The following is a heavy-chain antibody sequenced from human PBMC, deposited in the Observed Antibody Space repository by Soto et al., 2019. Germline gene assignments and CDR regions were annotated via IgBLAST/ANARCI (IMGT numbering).Heavy chain of an antibody. CDR2: ISTYNGDT. D-gene: IGHD5-12*01. Sequence: QVQLVQSGAEVKKPGASVKVSCKASGYTFTRSGISWVRQAPGQGLEWMGWISTYNGDTNYAQTFQGRVTMTTDTCTSTVYMELRSLRSDDTAVYYCAREGVATYYYYGMDVWGQGTPVTVSS. J-gene: IGHJ6*02. CDR3: AREGVATYYYYGMDV. CDR1: GYTFTRSG. V-gene: IGHV1-18*01.